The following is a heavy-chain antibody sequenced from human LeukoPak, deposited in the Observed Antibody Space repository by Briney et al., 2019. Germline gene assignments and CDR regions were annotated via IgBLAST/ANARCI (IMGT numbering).Heavy chain of an antibody. J-gene: IGHJ4*02. V-gene: IGHV4-39*01. CDR2: IYYSGST. D-gene: IGHD2-15*01. CDR1: GGSISSSSYY. Sequence: PSETLSLTCTVSGGSISSSSYYWGWIRQPPGKGLEWIGSIYYSGSTYYNPSLKSRVTIAVDTSKNQFSLKLSSVTPADTAVYYCARSPRSGGSCHFDYWGQGTLVTVSS. CDR3: ARSPRSGGSCHFDY.